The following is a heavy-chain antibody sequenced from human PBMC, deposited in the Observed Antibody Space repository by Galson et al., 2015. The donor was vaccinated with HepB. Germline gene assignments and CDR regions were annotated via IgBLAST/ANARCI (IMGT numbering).Heavy chain of an antibody. CDR1: GFTFSAYN. Sequence: SLRLSCAASGFTFSAYNMHWVRQAPVKGLEWLAIISPDGSRTFYADSVRGQFTISRDNSKNTLFLQVDGLRPEDTAMYHCARDFEWNFDLWGQGTLVTVSS. CDR2: ISPDGSRT. V-gene: IGHV3-30-3*01. CDR3: ARDFEWNFDL. J-gene: IGHJ4*02. D-gene: IGHD3-9*01.